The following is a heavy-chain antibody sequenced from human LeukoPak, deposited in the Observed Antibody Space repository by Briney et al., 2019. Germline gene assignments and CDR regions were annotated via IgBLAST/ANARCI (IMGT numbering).Heavy chain of an antibody. CDR1: GGSISSGDYY. D-gene: IGHD3-3*01. Sequence: SETLSLTCTVSGGSISSGDYYWNWIRQPPGKGLEWIGNIYYSGSTYYNPSLKSRVTISVDTYKNQFSLKLSSVTAADTAVHYCARKSYDFWSGYYGGSGMDVWGQGTTVTVSS. CDR2: IYYSGST. V-gene: IGHV4-30-4*02. J-gene: IGHJ6*02. CDR3: ARKSYDFWSGYYGGSGMDV.